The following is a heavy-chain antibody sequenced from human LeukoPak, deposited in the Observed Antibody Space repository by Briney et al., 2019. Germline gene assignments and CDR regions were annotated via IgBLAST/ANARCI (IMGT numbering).Heavy chain of an antibody. J-gene: IGHJ4*02. D-gene: IGHD6-19*01. V-gene: IGHV2-70*11. CDR3: ARSIGIGVAWLYFDY. CDR2: IAWDDDK. Sequence: SGPTLVNPTQTLTLTCTFSGFSLSTSGMCVSWIRQPPGKALAWLARIAWDDDKYYSTSLKTRLTISKDTSKNQVVLTMTNMDTVDTAAYYYARSIGIGVAWLYFDYWGQGTLVTVSS. CDR1: GFSLSTSGMC.